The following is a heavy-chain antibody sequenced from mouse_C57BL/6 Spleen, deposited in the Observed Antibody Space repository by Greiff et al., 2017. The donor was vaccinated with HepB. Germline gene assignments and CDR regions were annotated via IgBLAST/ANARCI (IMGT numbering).Heavy chain of an antibody. CDR3: ARWGYYGNYGGAMDY. CDR1: GYAFSSSW. J-gene: IGHJ4*01. V-gene: IGHV1-82*01. Sequence: QVQLQQSGPELVKPGASVKISCKASGYAFSSSWMNWVKQRPGKGLEWIGRIYPGDGDTNYNGKFKGKATLTADKSSSTAYMQLSSLTSEDSAVYFCARWGYYGNYGGAMDYWGQGTSVTVSS. CDR2: IYPGDGDT. D-gene: IGHD2-1*01.